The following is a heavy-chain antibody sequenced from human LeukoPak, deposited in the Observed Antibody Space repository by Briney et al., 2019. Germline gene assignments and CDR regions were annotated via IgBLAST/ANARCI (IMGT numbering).Heavy chain of an antibody. Sequence: PGRSLRLSCAASGFTFSSYGMHWVRQAPGKGLEWVAVIWYDGSNKYYADSVKGRFTISRDNSKNTLYLQMNSLRAEDTAVYYCAKGTTIGYCSGGSCYGGYYYYYGMDVWGQGTTVTVSS. CDR2: IWYDGSNK. J-gene: IGHJ6*02. CDR3: AKGTTIGYCSGGSCYGGYYYYYGMDV. V-gene: IGHV3-33*06. D-gene: IGHD2-15*01. CDR1: GFTFSSYG.